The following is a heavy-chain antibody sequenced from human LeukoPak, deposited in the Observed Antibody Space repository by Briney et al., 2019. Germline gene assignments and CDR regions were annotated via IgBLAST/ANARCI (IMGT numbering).Heavy chain of an antibody. V-gene: IGHV3-73*01. CDR3: TTVITTMV. CDR1: GLTCSGST. Sequence: EGFRKLTCAARGLTCSGSTKHWVREASGKGLEWVGRIRSKANSYATAYAASVKGRFTISRDDSKNTAYLQMNSLKTEDTAVYYCTTVITTMVWGQGTLVTVSS. CDR2: IRSKANSYAT. D-gene: IGHD5-18*01. J-gene: IGHJ4*02.